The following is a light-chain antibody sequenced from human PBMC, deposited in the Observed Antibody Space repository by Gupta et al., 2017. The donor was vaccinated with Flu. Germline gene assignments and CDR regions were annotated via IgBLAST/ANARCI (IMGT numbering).Light chain of an antibody. CDR2: EDN. J-gene: IGLJ3*02. Sequence: SGSIASNYLQCYQQRPGSSATTVIYEDNHRPPWGPARLSGCFECSTNSASLTISVLKTEDEAYYYCQSYDSSANWVFGGGTKLTVL. V-gene: IGLV6-57*01. CDR1: SGSIASNY. CDR3: QSYDSSANWV.